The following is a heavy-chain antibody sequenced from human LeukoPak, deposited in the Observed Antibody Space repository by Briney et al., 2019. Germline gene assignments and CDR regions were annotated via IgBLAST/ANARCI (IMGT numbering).Heavy chain of an antibody. V-gene: IGHV3-30-3*01. CDR2: ISYDGSNK. Sequence: GGSLRLSCAASGFTFSTYAMYWVRQAPGKGLEWVAVISYDGSNKYYADSVKGRFTISRDNAKNSLYLQMNSLRAEDTAVYYCARYEYSSSASFDYWGQGTLVTVSS. CDR1: GFTFSTYA. J-gene: IGHJ4*02. CDR3: ARYEYSSSASFDY. D-gene: IGHD6-6*01.